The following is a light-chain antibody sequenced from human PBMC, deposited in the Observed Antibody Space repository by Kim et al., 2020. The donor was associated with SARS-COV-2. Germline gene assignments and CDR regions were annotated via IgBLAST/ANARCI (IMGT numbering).Light chain of an antibody. CDR2: DAS. Sequence: SPGERATLSCRASQSVRSSLAWYQQKPGQAPRLLIYDASIMATGVPARFTGSGSGTEFTLTISSLQSEDFAVYFCQQYYTWSALTFGGGTKVDIK. J-gene: IGKJ4*01. CDR1: QSVRSS. CDR3: QQYYTWSALT. V-gene: IGKV3D-15*01.